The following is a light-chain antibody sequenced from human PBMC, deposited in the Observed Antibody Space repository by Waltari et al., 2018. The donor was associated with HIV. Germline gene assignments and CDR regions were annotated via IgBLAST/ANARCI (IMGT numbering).Light chain of an antibody. CDR3: HHYGTSLFT. Sequence: EIVLMQSPGTLSLSLGERATLSCRASQTISSSYLAWYQHKAGQSPRLLIYAASTRASGIPDRFSGSGSGRDFILTISRLEPEDVAMYYCHHYGTSLFTFGGGTKVEIK. J-gene: IGKJ4*01. CDR1: QTISSSY. V-gene: IGKV3-20*01. CDR2: AAS.